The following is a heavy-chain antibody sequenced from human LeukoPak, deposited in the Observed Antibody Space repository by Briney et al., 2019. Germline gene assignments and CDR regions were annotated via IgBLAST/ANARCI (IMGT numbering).Heavy chain of an antibody. CDR1: GGSISSSSYY. D-gene: IGHD6-13*01. CDR3: AIRDSRYYYYYMDV. CDR2: IYYSGST. Sequence: SETLSLTCTVSGGSISSSSYYWGWIRQPPGKGLEWIGSIYYSGSTYYNPSLKSRVTISVDTSKNQFSLKLSSVTAADTAVYYCAIRDSRYYYYYMDVWGKGTTVTVSS. V-gene: IGHV4-39*07. J-gene: IGHJ6*03.